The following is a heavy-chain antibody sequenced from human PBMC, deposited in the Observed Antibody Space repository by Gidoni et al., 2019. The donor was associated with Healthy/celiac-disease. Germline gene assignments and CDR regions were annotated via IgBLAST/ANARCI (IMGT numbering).Heavy chain of an antibody. Sequence: QVQLVESGGGVVQPGRSLRLSCAASGFTFSSYGMHWVRQAPGKGLGWVSVISYDGSNKYYADSVKGRFTISRDNSKNPLYLQMNSLRAEDTAVYYCAKWAGSGTNYWGQGTLVTVSS. CDR2: ISYDGSNK. V-gene: IGHV3-30*18. CDR1: GFTFSSYG. D-gene: IGHD1-1*01. CDR3: AKWAGSGTNY. J-gene: IGHJ4*02.